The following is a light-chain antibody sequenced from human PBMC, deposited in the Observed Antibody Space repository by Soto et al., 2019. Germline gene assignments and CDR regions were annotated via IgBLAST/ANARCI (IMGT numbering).Light chain of an antibody. Sequence: VLTQAAGTLSLSPGERATLSCRASQSVSSSYLAWYQQKPGQAPRLLIYGASSRATGIPDRFSGSGSGTDFTLTISRLEPEDFAVYYCRQYGSSSWTFGQGTKVDIK. CDR2: GAS. V-gene: IGKV3-20*01. J-gene: IGKJ1*01. CDR3: RQYGSSSWT. CDR1: QSVSSSY.